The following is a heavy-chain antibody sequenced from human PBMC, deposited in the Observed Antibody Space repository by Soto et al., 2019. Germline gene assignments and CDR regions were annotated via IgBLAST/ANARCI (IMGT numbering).Heavy chain of an antibody. CDR1: GVSIRASSYY. CDR2: IYYNGET. V-gene: IGHV4-39*01. J-gene: IGHJ4*02. Sequence: SETLSLTCTVSGVSIRASSYYWGWIRQPPGKGLEWIGTIYYNGETFYHPSLKSRITMSIHTSKNQFSLNMTSVTAADTAVYYCARHGSYWGQGTLVTAPQ. CDR3: ARHGSY.